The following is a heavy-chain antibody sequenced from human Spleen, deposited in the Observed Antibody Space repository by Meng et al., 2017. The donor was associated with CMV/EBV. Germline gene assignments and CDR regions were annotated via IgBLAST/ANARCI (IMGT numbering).Heavy chain of an antibody. Sequence: SETLSLTCTVYGDSISSSDYHWAWIRQPPGKGLECIGSIHSSGYTYSNPSLKSRVAFSLDTSKNQFSLKLSSVTAADTAVYYCAGDYKFDIRPFDYWGQGTLVTVSS. J-gene: IGHJ4*02. D-gene: IGHD3-22*01. CDR2: IHSSGYT. CDR1: GDSISSSDYH. CDR3: AGDYKFDIRPFDY. V-gene: IGHV4-39*07.